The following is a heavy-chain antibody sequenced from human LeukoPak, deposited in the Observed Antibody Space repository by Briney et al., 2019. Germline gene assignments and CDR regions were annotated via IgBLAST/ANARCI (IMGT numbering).Heavy chain of an antibody. CDR2: ISDSGNT. J-gene: IGHJ4*02. CDR1: GFTFSSYS. Sequence: GGSLRLSCAASGFTFSSYSMNWVRQAPGKGLEWVSAISDSGNTYHADSAKGRFTISRDSSKNTLFLQMNRLRPEDAAVYYCAKAPVTTCRGAYCYPFDYWGQGTLVTVSS. V-gene: IGHV3-23*01. D-gene: IGHD2-21*01. CDR3: AKAPVTTCRGAYCYPFDY.